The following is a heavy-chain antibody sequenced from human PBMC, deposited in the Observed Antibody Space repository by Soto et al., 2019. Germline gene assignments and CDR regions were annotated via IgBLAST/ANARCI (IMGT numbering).Heavy chain of an antibody. V-gene: IGHV5-51*01. CDR1: GYNFATYW. J-gene: IGHJ5*02. Sequence: GESLKISCKGSGYNFATYWIAWVRQMPGKGLEYMGIIYPGDSDTRYSPSFQGQVTFSADKSISTAYLQWSSLKASDTAMYYCARHGFYGDYASNYFDPWGQGTLVTVSS. CDR2: IYPGDSDT. CDR3: ARHGFYGDYASNYFDP. D-gene: IGHD4-17*01.